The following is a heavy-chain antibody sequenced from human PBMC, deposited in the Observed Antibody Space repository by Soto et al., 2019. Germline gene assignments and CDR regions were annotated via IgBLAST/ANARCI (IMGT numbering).Heavy chain of an antibody. CDR2: IIPILGIA. CDR1: GGTFSSYT. CDR3: ARDNWNDVRSPDYYYYGMDV. V-gene: IGHV1-69*08. D-gene: IGHD1-20*01. Sequence: QVQLVQSGAEVKKPGSSVKVSCKASGGTFSSYTISWVRQAPGQGLEWMGRIIPILGIANYAQKFQGRVKITADKSTSTAYMELSSLRSEDTAVYYCARDNWNDVRSPDYYYYGMDVWGQGTTVTVSS. J-gene: IGHJ6*02.